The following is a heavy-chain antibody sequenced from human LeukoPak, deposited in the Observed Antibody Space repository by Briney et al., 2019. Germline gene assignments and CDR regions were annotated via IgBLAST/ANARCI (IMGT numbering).Heavy chain of an antibody. Sequence: SETLSLTCTVSGGSISSSSYYWGWIRQPPGKGLEWIGSIYYSGSTYYNPSLKSRVTISVDTSKNQFSLKLSSVTAADTAVYYCARDGGWFGELLGMDVWGQGTTVAVSS. CDR3: ARDGGWFGELLGMDV. CDR2: IYYSGST. J-gene: IGHJ6*02. D-gene: IGHD3-10*01. CDR1: GGSISSSSYY. V-gene: IGHV4-39*07.